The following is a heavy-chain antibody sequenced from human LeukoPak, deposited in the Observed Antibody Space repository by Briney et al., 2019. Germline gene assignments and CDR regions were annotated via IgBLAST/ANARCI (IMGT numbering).Heavy chain of an antibody. CDR3: ARDSAVTIFLDGYYYGMDV. V-gene: IGHV4-61*02. J-gene: IGHJ6*04. CDR2: IYTSGST. CDR1: GGSISSGSYY. D-gene: IGHD3-9*01. Sequence: SETLSLTCTVSGGSISSGSYYWSWIRQPAGKGLEWIGRIYTSGSTNYNPSLKSQVTISVDTSKNQFSLKLSSVTAADTAVYYCARDSAVTIFLDGYYYGMDVWGKGTTVTVSS.